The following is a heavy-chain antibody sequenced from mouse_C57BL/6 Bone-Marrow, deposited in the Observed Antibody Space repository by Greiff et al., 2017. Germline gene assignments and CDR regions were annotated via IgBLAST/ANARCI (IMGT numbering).Heavy chain of an antibody. J-gene: IGHJ4*01. D-gene: IGHD1-1*01. CDR3: ARGLYTGAMDY. CDR2: ISNLAYSI. Sequence: EVQLVESGGGLVQPGGSLKLSCAASGFTFSDYGMAWVRQAPRKGPEWVAFISNLAYSIYYADTVTGRFTISRENAKNTLYLEMSSLRSEDTAMYYCARGLYTGAMDYWGQGTSVTVSS. CDR1: GFTFSDYG. V-gene: IGHV5-15*01.